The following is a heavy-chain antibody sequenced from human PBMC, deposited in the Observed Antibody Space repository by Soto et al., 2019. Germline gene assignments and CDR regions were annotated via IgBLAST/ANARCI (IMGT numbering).Heavy chain of an antibody. CDR3: ARVSYYYDSSGYYPNYYYYGMDV. CDR1: GDSVSSNSAA. D-gene: IGHD3-22*01. CDR2: TYYRSKWYN. J-gene: IGHJ6*02. Sequence: PSQTLSLTCAISGDSVSSNSAAWNWIRQSPSRGLEWLGRTYYRSKWYNDYAVSVKSRITINPDTSKNQFSLQLNSVTPEDTAVYYCARVSYYYDSSGYYPNYYYYGMDVWGQGTTVTVSS. V-gene: IGHV6-1*01.